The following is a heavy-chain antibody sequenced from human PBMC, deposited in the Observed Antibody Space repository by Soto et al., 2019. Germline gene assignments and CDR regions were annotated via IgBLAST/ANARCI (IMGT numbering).Heavy chain of an antibody. CDR1: GFTFSSYS. D-gene: IGHD6-13*01. CDR2: ISSSSSTI. Sequence: EVQLVESGGGLVQPGGSLRLSCAASGFTFSSYSMNWVRQAPGKGLEWVSYISSSSSTIYYADSVKGRFTISRDNAKNSLYLQMNRLRDEDTAVYYCARVVAAAGYSAFDYWGQGTLVTVSS. V-gene: IGHV3-48*02. J-gene: IGHJ4*02. CDR3: ARVVAAAGYSAFDY.